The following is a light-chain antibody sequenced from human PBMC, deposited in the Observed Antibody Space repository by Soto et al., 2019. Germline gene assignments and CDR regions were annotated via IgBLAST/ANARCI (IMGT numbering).Light chain of an antibody. CDR1: SSDVGGYNY. J-gene: IGLJ1*01. CDR2: DVT. Sequence: QSVLTQRASVSGSPGQSITISCTGTSSDVGGYNYVSWYQQHPVKAPKLMIYDVTNRPSGVSDRFSGSKSGNTASLTISGLQAEDEADYYCSSYTSSSTPYVFGTGTKLTVL. V-gene: IGLV2-14*01. CDR3: SSYTSSSTPYV.